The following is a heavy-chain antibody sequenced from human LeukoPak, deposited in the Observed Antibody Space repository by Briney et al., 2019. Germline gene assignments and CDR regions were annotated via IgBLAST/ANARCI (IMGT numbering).Heavy chain of an antibody. CDR2: IGTAGDI. D-gene: IGHD6-25*01. Sequence: GGSLRLSCAASGFTFSSYDMHWVRQPTGKGLEWVSGIGTAGDIYYAGSVKGRFTISRENAKNSLYLQMNSLRAGDTAVYYCARDRGRYHMDVWGRGTTVTISS. J-gene: IGHJ6*03. CDR3: ARDRGRYHMDV. V-gene: IGHV3-13*01. CDR1: GFTFSSYD.